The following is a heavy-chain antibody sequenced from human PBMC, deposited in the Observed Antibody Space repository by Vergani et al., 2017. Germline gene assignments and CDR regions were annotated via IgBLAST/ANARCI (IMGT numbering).Heavy chain of an antibody. D-gene: IGHD6-19*01. J-gene: IGHJ4*02. V-gene: IGHV3-74*01. CDR3: ARASAGIAVADLDY. CDR1: GFTFSSYW. Sequence: EVQLVESGGGLVQPGGSLRLSCAASGFTFSSYWMHWVRQAPGKGLGWVSRINSDGSSTSYADSVKGRFTISRDNAKNTLYLQMNSLRAEDTAVYYCARASAGIAVADLDYWGQGTLVTVSS. CDR2: INSDGSST.